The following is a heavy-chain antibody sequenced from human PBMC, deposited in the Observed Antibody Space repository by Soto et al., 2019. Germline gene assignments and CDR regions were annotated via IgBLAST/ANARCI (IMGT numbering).Heavy chain of an antibody. CDR3: TKLESVNPDSGVKYYYYAMDV. CDR2: IIDSGAST. V-gene: IGHV3-23*01. D-gene: IGHD3-10*01. CDR1: GFTFSSCA. Sequence: GGSLRLSCAASGFTFSSCAMGWVRQAPGKGLEWVSDIIDSGASTYYATAYAASVKGRFTISRDDSKNTAYLQMNSLETEDSAVYYCTKLESVNPDSGVKYYYYAMDVWGQGTTVTVSS. J-gene: IGHJ6*02.